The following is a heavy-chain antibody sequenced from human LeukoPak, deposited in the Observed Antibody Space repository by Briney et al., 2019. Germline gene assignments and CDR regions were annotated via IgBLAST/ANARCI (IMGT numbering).Heavy chain of an antibody. CDR3: GIAVAGINPPFDY. D-gene: IGHD6-19*01. V-gene: IGHV3-7*01. J-gene: IGHJ4*02. CDR1: GFTFSSYW. CDR2: IKQDGSEK. Sequence: PGGSLRLSCAASGFTFSSYWMSWVRQAPGKGLEWVANIKQDGSEKYYVDSVKGRFTISRDNAKNSLYLQMNSLRAEDTAVYYCGIAVAGINPPFDYWGQGTLVTVSS.